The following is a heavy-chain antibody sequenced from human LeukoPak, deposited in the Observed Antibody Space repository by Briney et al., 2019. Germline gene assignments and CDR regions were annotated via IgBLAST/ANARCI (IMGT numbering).Heavy chain of an antibody. CDR2: IKQDGSEK. J-gene: IGHJ4*02. D-gene: IGHD3-22*01. CDR3: ARDQFDYYDRSGYYYSDY. Sequence: GGSLRLSCAASGFTFSSYWMTWVRQAPGQGLEWVANIKQDGSEKYYVDSVKGRFTVSRDNAKNSLYLQMNSLRAEDTAVYYCARDQFDYYDRSGYYYSDYWGQGTLVTVSS. V-gene: IGHV3-7*03. CDR1: GFTFSSYW.